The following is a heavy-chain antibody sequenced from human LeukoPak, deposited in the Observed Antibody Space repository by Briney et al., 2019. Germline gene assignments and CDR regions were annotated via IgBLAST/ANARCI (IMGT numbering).Heavy chain of an antibody. CDR2: INHSGST. CDR1: GFTVSSNY. J-gene: IGHJ5*02. Sequence: PGGSLRLXCAASGFTVSSNYMSWVRQAPGKGLEWIGEINHSGSTNYNPSLKSRVTISVDTSKNQFSLKLSSVTAADTAVYYCARDNYDSSGYYSLRWFDPWGQGTLVTVSS. CDR3: ARDNYDSSGYYSLRWFDP. V-gene: IGHV4-34*01. D-gene: IGHD3-22*01.